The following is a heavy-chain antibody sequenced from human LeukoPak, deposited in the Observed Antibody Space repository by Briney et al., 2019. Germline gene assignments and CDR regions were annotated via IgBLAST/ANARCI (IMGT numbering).Heavy chain of an antibody. CDR3: ARAALESITIFGVVKGPGMDV. CDR2: ISGYNGNT. CDR1: GYTFTSSG. V-gene: IGHV1-18*01. Sequence: VASVKVSCKASGYTFTSSGISWVRQAPGQGLEWMGWISGYNGNTNYAQKLQGRVTMTTDTSTSTAYMELRSLRSDDTAVYYCARAALESITIFGVVKGPGMDVWGQGTTVTVSS. J-gene: IGHJ6*02. D-gene: IGHD3-3*01.